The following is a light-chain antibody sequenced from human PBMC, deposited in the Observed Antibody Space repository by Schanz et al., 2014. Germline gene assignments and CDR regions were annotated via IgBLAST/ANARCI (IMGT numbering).Light chain of an antibody. Sequence: EIVLTQFPATLSLSPGERGTLSCRASQSVSSSYLAWYQQKPGQAPRLLIYDASNRATGIPARFSGSGSGTDFTLTISSLEPEDFAVYYCQQYGSSPRTFGQGTKVEIK. CDR1: QSVSSSY. CDR3: QQYGSSPRT. CDR2: DAS. J-gene: IGKJ1*01. V-gene: IGKV3-20*01.